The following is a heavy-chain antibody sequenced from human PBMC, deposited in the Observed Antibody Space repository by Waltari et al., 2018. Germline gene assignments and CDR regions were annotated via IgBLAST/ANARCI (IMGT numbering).Heavy chain of an antibody. CDR3: ARAMSGSYYFCGGNYFDY. CDR2: IYYSGIT. CDR1: GGSISSGGYY. V-gene: IGHV4-31*03. J-gene: IGHJ4*02. Sequence: QVQLQESGPGLVKPSQTLSLTCTVSGGSISSGGYYWSWIRQHPGKGLEWIGYIYYSGITYYNPSLNSRVTISVDTSKNQFSLKLSSVTAADTAMYYCARAMSGSYYFCGGNYFDYWGQGTLVTVSS. D-gene: IGHD1-26*01.